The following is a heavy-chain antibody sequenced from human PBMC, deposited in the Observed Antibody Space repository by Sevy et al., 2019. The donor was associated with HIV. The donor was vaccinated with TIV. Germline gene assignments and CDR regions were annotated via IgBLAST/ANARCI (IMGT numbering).Heavy chain of an antibody. D-gene: IGHD1-1*01. CDR3: AAHEGVTISEARFDP. V-gene: IGHV4-39*01. CDR1: GGSLITTNYY. J-gene: IGHJ5*02. CDR2: IYYSGST. Sequence: SETLSLTCSVSGGSLITTNYYWAWLRQSPGKGLEWIASIYYSGSTYYNPSLKARVTVSVDTSRGQFSLILNSVTAADASVHSCAAHEGVTISEARFDPWGQGTLVTVSS.